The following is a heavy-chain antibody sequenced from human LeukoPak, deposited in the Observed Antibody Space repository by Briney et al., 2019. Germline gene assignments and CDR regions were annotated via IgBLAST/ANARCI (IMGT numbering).Heavy chain of an antibody. Sequence: PGGSLRLSCAASGFTFSSYWMHWVRQAPGKGLVWVSRINSDGSSTSYADSVKGRFTISRDNAKNTLYLQMNSLRAEDTAVYYCAREARKRTTMVRGPYYFDYWGQGTLVTVSS. CDR2: INSDGSST. D-gene: IGHD3-10*01. CDR3: AREARKRTTMVRGPYYFDY. J-gene: IGHJ4*02. V-gene: IGHV3-74*01. CDR1: GFTFSSYW.